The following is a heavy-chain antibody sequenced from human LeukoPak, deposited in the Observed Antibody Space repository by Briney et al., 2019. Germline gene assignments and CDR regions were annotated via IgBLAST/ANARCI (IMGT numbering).Heavy chain of an antibody. D-gene: IGHD4-23*01. CDR2: IYYSGST. J-gene: IGHJ4*02. V-gene: IGHV4-31*03. Sequence: PSETLSLTCTVSGGSISSGGYSWSWIRRHPGKGLEWIGYIYYSGSTYYNPSLKSRVTISVDTSKNQFSLKLSSVTAADTAVYYCARATRGDYGGNSLMFDYWGQGTLVTVSS. CDR3: ARATRGDYGGNSLMFDY. CDR1: GGSISSGGYS.